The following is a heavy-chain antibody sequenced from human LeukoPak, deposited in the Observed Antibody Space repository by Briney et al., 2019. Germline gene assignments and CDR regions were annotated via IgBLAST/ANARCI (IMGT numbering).Heavy chain of an antibody. CDR2: IKQDGSEK. D-gene: IGHD6-13*01. CDR1: GFTFSSYW. J-gene: IGHJ4*02. V-gene: IGHV3-7*01. Sequence: GGSLRLSCAASGFTFSSYWMSWVRQAPGKGLEWVANIKQDGSEKYYVDSVKGRFTISRDNAKNSLYLQMNSLRAEETAVYYCARGEGVAAAGTRDYLDYWGQGTLVTVSS. CDR3: ARGEGVAAAGTRDYLDY.